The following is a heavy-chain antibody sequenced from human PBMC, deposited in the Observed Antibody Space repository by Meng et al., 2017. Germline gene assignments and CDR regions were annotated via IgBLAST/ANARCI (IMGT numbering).Heavy chain of an antibody. CDR1: GHTCASYG. J-gene: IGHJ4*02. Sequence: QCQLVQSGAEVTKPGASVKVSCKASGHTCASYGISWVRQAPGQGLEWMGWISAYNGNTNYAQKLKGRVTMTTDTSTSTAYMELRSLRSDDTAVYYCARVGYCSSTSCHQIDYWGQGTLVTVSS. CDR3: ARVGYCSSTSCHQIDY. D-gene: IGHD2-2*01. V-gene: IGHV1-18*01. CDR2: ISAYNGNT.